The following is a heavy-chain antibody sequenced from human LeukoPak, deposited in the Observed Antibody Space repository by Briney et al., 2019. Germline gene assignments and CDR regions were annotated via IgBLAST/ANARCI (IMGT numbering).Heavy chain of an antibody. D-gene: IGHD2-2*01. CDR1: GSTFSSYA. CDR3: AKDLDCSSTSCYPDY. CDR2: ISGSGGST. J-gene: IGHJ4*02. Sequence: PGGSLRLSCAASGSTFSSYAMSWVRQAPGKGLEWVSAISGSGGSTYYADSVKGRFTITRDNSKNTLYLQTNSLRAEDTAVYYCAKDLDCSSTSCYPDYWGQGTLVTVSS. V-gene: IGHV3-23*01.